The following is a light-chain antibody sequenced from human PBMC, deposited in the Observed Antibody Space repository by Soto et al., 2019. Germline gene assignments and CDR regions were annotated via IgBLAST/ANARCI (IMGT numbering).Light chain of an antibody. V-gene: IGKV1-39*01. Sequence: DIQMTQSPSSLSASVGDRVTITCRASQSISSYLNWYQQKPGKAPKLLIYAASSLRSGVPSRFSGSGSGTDFTLTISSLQPEDFATYYCQQSYSTPGFGGGTKVDIK. CDR3: QQSYSTPG. CDR1: QSISSY. J-gene: IGKJ4*01. CDR2: AAS.